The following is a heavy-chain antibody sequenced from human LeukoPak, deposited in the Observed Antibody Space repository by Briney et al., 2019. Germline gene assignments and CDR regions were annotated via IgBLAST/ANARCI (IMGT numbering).Heavy chain of an antibody. D-gene: IGHD4-11*01. CDR1: GGSISSGDYY. J-gene: IGHJ5*02. V-gene: IGHV4-30-4*08. Sequence: PSETLSLTCTVSGGSISSGDYYWSWIRQPPGKGLEWIGYIYYSGSTYYNPSLKSRVTISVDTSKNQFSLKLSSVTAADTAVYYCATTFDDYSNYGAPWGQGTLVTVSS. CDR3: ATTFDDYSNYGAP. CDR2: IYYSGST.